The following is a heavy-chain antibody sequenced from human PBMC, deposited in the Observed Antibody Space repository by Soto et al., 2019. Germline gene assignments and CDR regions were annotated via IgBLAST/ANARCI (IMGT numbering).Heavy chain of an antibody. CDR3: AKSGRYDSSGAPDY. CDR2: ISYDGSNK. Sequence: PRGSLLVSCASSVFTFSIYGMHWVRQAPGKGLEWVAVISYDGSNKYYADSVKGRFTISRDNSKNTLYLQMNSLRAEDTAVYYCAKSGRYDSSGAPDYWGQGTMVTVSS. V-gene: IGHV3-30*18. J-gene: IGHJ4*02. D-gene: IGHD3-22*01. CDR1: VFTFSIYG.